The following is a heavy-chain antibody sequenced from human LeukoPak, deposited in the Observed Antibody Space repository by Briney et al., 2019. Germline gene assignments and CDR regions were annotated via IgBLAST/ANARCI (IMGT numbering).Heavy chain of an antibody. V-gene: IGHV3-7*01. D-gene: IGHD3-16*02. J-gene: IGHJ4*02. CDR1: GFTFSSYW. CDR2: IKQDGSEK. Sequence: GGSLRLSCAASGFTFSSYWMSWVRQAPGKGLEWVANIKQDGSEKYYVDSVKGRFTISRDNAKHSLYLQMNSLRAEDTAVYYCARADCDYVWGSYRQYYFDYWGQGTLVTVSS. CDR3: ARADCDYVWGSYRQYYFDY.